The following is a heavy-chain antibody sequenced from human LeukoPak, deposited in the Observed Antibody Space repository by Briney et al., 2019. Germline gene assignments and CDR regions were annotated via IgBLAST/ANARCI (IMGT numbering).Heavy chain of an antibody. D-gene: IGHD3-10*01. Sequence: ASVKVSCKASGYTFTNSGITWVRQAPGQGLEWMGWISAYNDNRNYAQKLQGRVTMTTDTATSTAYMELRSLRSDDTAVYYCARDLRIEFGDLYDYHMDVWGKGTTVTISS. CDR1: GYTFTNSG. CDR2: ISAYNDNR. CDR3: ARDLRIEFGDLYDYHMDV. J-gene: IGHJ6*03. V-gene: IGHV1-18*01.